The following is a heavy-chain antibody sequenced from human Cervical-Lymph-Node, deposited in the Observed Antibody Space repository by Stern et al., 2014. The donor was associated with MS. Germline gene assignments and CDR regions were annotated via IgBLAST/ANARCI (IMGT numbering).Heavy chain of an antibody. Sequence: MQLVESGAEVKQPGSSVKVSCTASGDTFINFGVSWVRQAPGQVLEWMGGIIPLFVTTHSGQKFQGRLTINADESATTVYMELSSLRSEDTAVYYCARDNDDNGMDVWGQGTTVTVSS. CDR1: GDTFINFG. J-gene: IGHJ6*02. CDR2: IIPLFVTT. D-gene: IGHD1-1*01. V-gene: IGHV1-69*01. CDR3: ARDNDDNGMDV.